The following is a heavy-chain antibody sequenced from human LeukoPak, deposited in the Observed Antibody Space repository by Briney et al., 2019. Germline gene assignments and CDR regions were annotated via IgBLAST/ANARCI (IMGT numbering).Heavy chain of an antibody. CDR1: GYTFTSYG. CDR3: ARDGDYVGGSFDP. CDR2: ISAYNGNT. V-gene: IGHV1-18*01. Sequence: ASVKASCKASGYTFTSYGISWVRQAPGQGVEGRGWISAYNGNTNYAQKLQGRVTITTDTSTSTAYMELRSLRSDDTAVYYCARDGDYVGGSFDPWGQGTLVTVSS. D-gene: IGHD4-17*01. J-gene: IGHJ5*02.